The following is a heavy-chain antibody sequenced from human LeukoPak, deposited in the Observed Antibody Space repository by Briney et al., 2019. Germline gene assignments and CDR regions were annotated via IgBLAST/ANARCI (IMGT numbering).Heavy chain of an antibody. CDR1: GGSISSGDYY. CDR2: IYYSGST. D-gene: IGHD2-15*01. J-gene: IGHJ5*02. CDR3: ARANLGYCSGGSCYTNWFDP. V-gene: IGHV4-30-4*01. Sequence: SQTLSLTCTVSGGSISSGDYYWSWIRQPPGKGLEWIGYIYYSGSTYYNPSLKSRVTISVDTSKNQFSLKLSSVTAADTAVYYCARANLGYCSGGSCYTNWFDPWGQGTLVTVSS.